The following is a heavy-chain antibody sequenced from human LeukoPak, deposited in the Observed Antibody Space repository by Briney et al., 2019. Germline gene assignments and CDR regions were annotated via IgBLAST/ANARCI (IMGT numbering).Heavy chain of an antibody. Sequence: GGSLRLSCAASGFTFSSFDMHWVRQPTGQGLEWVSTIGTASDTYYPGSVEGRFTLSRDNAKNSLYLQMNSLTAGDTAAYYCARGPPRGKYYYMDVWGKGTTVTVSS. CDR1: GFTFSSFD. V-gene: IGHV3-13*01. D-gene: IGHD1-1*01. J-gene: IGHJ6*03. CDR2: IGTASDT. CDR3: ARGPPRGKYYYMDV.